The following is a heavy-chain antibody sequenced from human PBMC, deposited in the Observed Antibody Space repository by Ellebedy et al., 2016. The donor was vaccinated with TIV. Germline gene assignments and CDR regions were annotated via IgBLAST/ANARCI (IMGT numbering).Heavy chain of an antibody. D-gene: IGHD5-18*01. J-gene: IGHJ3*02. V-gene: IGHV4-39*07. CDR1: GGSISSYY. CDR2: IYYSGST. Sequence: ESLKISCTVSGGSISSYYWGWIRQPPGKGLEWIGSIYYSGSTNYNPSLKSRVTISVDKSKNQFSLKLSSVTAADTAVYYCARAGGYSYGRDAFDIWGQGTMVIVSS. CDR3: ARAGGYSYGRDAFDI.